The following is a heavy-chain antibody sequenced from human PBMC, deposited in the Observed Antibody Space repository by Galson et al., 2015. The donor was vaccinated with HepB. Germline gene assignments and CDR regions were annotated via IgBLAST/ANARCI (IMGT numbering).Heavy chain of an antibody. CDR3: VKDRVSSGWHPRGY. Sequence: SLRLSCAASGFTFSSYAMHWVRQAPGKGLEYVSAISSNGGSTYYADSVKGRFTISRDNSKNTLYLQMSSLRAEDTAVYYCVKDRVSSGWHPRGYWGQGTLVTVSS. CDR2: ISSNGGST. CDR1: GFTFSSYA. J-gene: IGHJ4*02. V-gene: IGHV3-64D*06. D-gene: IGHD6-19*01.